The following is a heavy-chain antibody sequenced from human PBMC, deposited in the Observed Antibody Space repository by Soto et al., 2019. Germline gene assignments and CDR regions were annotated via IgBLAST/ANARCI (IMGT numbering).Heavy chain of an antibody. D-gene: IGHD1-7*01. Sequence: SETLSLTCAVSGGSFTSNNWWTWVRQPPGQGLEWIGEIYRTGSTNYNPPLKSRVTISLDKSENQFSLKVTSLTAADTAVYYCASRDPGTSVDYWGQGTLVTVSS. V-gene: IGHV4-4*02. CDR1: GGSFTSNNW. J-gene: IGHJ4*02. CDR2: IYRTGST. CDR3: ASRDPGTSVDY.